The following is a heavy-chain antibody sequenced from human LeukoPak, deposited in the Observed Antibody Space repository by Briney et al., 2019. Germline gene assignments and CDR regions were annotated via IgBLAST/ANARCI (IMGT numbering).Heavy chain of an antibody. D-gene: IGHD6-6*01. J-gene: IGHJ4*02. CDR3: ARTYSSCHDY. CDR1: GDSISSYY. Sequence: SETLSLTCTVSGDSISSYYWSWIRQPPGKGLEWIGYIYYSGSTNYNPSLKSRVTISVDTSKNQFSLKLSSVTAADTAVYYCARTYSSCHDYWGQGTLVTVSS. V-gene: IGHV4-59*08. CDR2: IYYSGST.